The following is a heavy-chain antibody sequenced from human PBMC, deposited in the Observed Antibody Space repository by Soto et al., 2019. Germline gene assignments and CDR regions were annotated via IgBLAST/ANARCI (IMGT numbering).Heavy chain of an antibody. CDR1: GGSISSVGYS. CDR2: IYHSGST. J-gene: IGHJ5*02. CDR3: ARDQLEGNWFDP. V-gene: IGHV4-30-2*01. Sequence: SETLSLTWAVSGGSISSVGYSWNWIRQPPGKGLEWIGYIYHSGSTLYNPSLKSRVTISVDKSKNQFSLKLTSVTAADTAVYYCARDQLEGNWFDPWGQGTLVTVSS. D-gene: IGHD1-1*01.